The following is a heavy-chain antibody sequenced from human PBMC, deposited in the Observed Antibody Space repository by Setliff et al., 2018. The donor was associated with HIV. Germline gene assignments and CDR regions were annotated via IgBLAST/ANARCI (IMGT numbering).Heavy chain of an antibody. CDR1: GFTFGDYS. Sequence: GGSLRLSCRGSGFTFGDYSMSWVRQAPGKGLEWVGFIRSKAYGGTTEYAASVKGRFTLSRDDSRNIAYLQMNSLKTEDTAVYYCVGHYYDPLTGYYVWFFDVWGRGTLVTV. V-gene: IGHV3-49*04. CDR3: VGHYYDPLTGYYVWFFDV. J-gene: IGHJ2*01. D-gene: IGHD3-9*01. CDR2: IRSKAYGGTT.